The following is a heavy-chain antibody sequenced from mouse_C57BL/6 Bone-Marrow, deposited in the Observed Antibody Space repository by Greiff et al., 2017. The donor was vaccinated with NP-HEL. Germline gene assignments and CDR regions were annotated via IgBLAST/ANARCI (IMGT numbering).Heavy chain of an antibody. D-gene: IGHD2-4*01. Sequence: EVKLVESGGGLVKPGGSLKLSCAASGFTFSSYAMSWVRQTPEKRLEWVATISDGGSYTYYPDNVKGRFTISRDNAKNNLYLQMSHLKSEDTAMYYWARAIYYDLYYFDYWGQGTTLTVSS. CDR1: GFTFSSYA. CDR2: ISDGGSYT. CDR3: ARAIYYDLYYFDY. J-gene: IGHJ2*01. V-gene: IGHV5-4*03.